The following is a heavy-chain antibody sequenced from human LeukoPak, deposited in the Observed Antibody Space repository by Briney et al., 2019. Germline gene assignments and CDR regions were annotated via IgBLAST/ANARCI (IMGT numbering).Heavy chain of an antibody. CDR1: GGSISSGGYY. V-gene: IGHV4-31*03. D-gene: IGHD6-19*01. CDR2: IYYSGST. CDR3: ASLTGYSSGCFYD. J-gene: IGHJ4*02. Sequence: SETLSLTCTVSGGSISSGGYYWSWIRQHPGKGLEWIGYIYYSGSTFYNPSLKSRVTISVDTSKNQFSLKLSSVTAADTAVYYCASLTGYSSGCFYDWGQGTLVTVSS.